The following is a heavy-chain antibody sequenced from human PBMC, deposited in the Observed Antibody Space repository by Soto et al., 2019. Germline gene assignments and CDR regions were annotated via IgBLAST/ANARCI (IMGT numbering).Heavy chain of an antibody. CDR1: GFPFSSSW. Sequence: EVQLVESGGDLVQPGGSLRLSCAASGFPFSSSWMHWFRQAPGKGLVWVSRINSGGTTSYYADSVKGRFTISRDNAKNTLYLQMNSLRVDDPAVYFCAGGGSGTYGRFDPWGQGTLVSVSS. CDR2: INSGGTTS. D-gene: IGHD1-26*01. CDR3: AGGGSGTYGRFDP. J-gene: IGHJ5*02. V-gene: IGHV3-74*01.